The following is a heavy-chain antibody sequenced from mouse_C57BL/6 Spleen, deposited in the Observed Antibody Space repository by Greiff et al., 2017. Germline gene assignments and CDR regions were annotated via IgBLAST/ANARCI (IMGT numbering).Heavy chain of an antibody. CDR3: ARKGGNDYDDGFAY. CDR1: GFPLTSYG. J-gene: IGHJ3*01. V-gene: IGHV2-2*01. Sequence: VQLQQSGPGLVQPSPSLSITCTVSGFPLTSYGVHWVRQSPGKGLEWLGVIWSGGSTDYNAAFISRLSISKDNSKSQVFFKMNSLQADDTAIYYCARKGGNDYDDGFAYWGQGTLVTVSA. D-gene: IGHD2-4*01. CDR2: IWSGGST.